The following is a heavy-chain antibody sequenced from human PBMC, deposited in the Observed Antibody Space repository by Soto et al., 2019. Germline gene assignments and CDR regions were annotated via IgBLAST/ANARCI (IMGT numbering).Heavy chain of an antibody. CDR3: VLMLERRQPQYFDY. CDR2: IIPIFGTA. D-gene: IGHD1-1*01. CDR1: GGTFSSYA. J-gene: IGHJ4*02. V-gene: IGHV1-69*12. Sequence: QVQLVQSGAAVKKPGSSVKVSCKASGGTFSSYAISWVRQAPGQGLEWMGGIIPIFGTANYAQKFQGRVTITADESTSTAYMELSSLRSEDTAVYYCVLMLERRQPQYFDYWGQGTLVTVSS.